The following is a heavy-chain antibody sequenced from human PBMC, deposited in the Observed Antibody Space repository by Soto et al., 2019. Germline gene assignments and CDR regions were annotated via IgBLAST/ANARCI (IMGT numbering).Heavy chain of an antibody. V-gene: IGHV3-7*01. D-gene: IGHD2-21*02. Sequence: EVQLVESGGGLVQPGGSLRLSCTASGFTFSTYWMSWVRQAPGKGLEWVANIKQDGSEKYYVDSVRGRFTISRDNAKNSLYLQMNSLRAEDTAVYYCARVGLAYCGGDCYSPYDYWGQGTPVTV. J-gene: IGHJ4*02. CDR3: ARVGLAYCGGDCYSPYDY. CDR1: GFTFSTYW. CDR2: IKQDGSEK.